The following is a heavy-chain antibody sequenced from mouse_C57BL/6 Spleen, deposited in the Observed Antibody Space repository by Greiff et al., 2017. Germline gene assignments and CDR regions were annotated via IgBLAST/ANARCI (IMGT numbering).Heavy chain of an antibody. D-gene: IGHD1-1*01. Sequence: VQLQQSGAELVKPGASVKISCKASGYAFSSYWMNWVKQRPGKGLEWIGQIYPGDGDINYNGKFKGKATLTADKSSSTAYMQLSSLNSEDSAVYFCTRSPSAVVAPLGYLDVWGTGTTVTVSS. CDR3: TRSPSAVVAPLGYLDV. V-gene: IGHV1-80*01. CDR1: GYAFSSYW. J-gene: IGHJ1*03. CDR2: IYPGDGDI.